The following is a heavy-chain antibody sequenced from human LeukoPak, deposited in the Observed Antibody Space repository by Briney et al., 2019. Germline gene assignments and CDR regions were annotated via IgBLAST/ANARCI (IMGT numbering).Heavy chain of an antibody. D-gene: IGHD5-12*01. J-gene: IGHJ4*02. CDR2: IDTSSGTI. Sequence: GGPLRLSCVASGFTFSGYSMNWVRQTPGKGLEWISYIDTSSGTIYHADSVKGRFSTSRDNAKNSVCLQMNSLRADDTAMYYCVRGGLDHWGQGALVTVSS. CDR1: GFTFSGYS. V-gene: IGHV3-48*04. CDR3: VRGGLDH.